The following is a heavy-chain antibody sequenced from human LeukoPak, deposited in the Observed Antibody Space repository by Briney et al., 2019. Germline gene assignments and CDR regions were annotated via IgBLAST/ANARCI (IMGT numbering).Heavy chain of an antibody. CDR3: ASYDILTGYRYFQH. J-gene: IGHJ1*01. Sequence: GASVKVSCKASGYTFTSYGISWVRQAPGQGLEWMGWISAYNGNTNYAQKLQGRVTMTIDTSTSTAYMELRSLRSDDTAVYYCASYDILTGYRYFQHWGQGTLVTVSS. D-gene: IGHD3-9*01. CDR1: GYTFTSYG. CDR2: ISAYNGNT. V-gene: IGHV1-18*04.